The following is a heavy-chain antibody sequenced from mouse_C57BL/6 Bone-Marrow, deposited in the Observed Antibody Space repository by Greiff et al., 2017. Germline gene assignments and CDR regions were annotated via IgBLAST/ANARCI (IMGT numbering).Heavy chain of an antibody. CDR1: GYTFTSYW. V-gene: IGHV1-5*01. D-gene: IGHD1-1*02. Sequence: VQLQQSGTVLARPGASVKMSCKTSGYTFTSYWMHWVNQRPGQGLEWIGAMYPGNSDTRYNQKFKGKAKLTAVTSASAAYMELSSLTNEDSAVYYCTREDGVFPWFAYWGQGTLVTVSA. CDR3: TREDGVFPWFAY. CDR2: MYPGNSDT. J-gene: IGHJ3*01.